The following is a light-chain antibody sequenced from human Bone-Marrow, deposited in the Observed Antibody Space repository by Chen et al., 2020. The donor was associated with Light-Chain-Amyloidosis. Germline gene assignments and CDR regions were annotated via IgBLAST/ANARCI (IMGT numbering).Light chain of an antibody. V-gene: IGLV3-21*02. CDR3: QVWDRSSDRPV. J-gene: IGLJ3*02. Sequence: SYVLTQSSSVSVAPGPPATIACGGNNIGSTSVHWYQQTPGQSPLLVVYDDSDRPSGIPERLSGSNSGNTATLTISRVEAGDEADYYCQVWDRSSDRPVFGGGTKLTVL. CDR1: NIGSTS. CDR2: DDS.